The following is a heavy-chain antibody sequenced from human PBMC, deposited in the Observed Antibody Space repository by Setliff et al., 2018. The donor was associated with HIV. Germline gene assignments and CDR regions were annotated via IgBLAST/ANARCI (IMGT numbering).Heavy chain of an antibody. D-gene: IGHD3-10*01. V-gene: IGHV1-2*02. J-gene: IGHJ4*02. CDR1: GYTFSAFY. Sequence: ASVKVSCKASGYTFSAFYIHWVRQAPGQGLEWMGWINPDNGGTNYTQKFQGRVTMTRATFISTAYMELSRLTSDDTAIYYCARVGSRTIWFLLDYWGQGTLVTVSS. CDR2: INPDNGGT. CDR3: ARVGSRTIWFLLDY.